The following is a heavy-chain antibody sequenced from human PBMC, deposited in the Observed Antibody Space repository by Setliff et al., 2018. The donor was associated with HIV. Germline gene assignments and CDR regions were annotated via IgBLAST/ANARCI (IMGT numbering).Heavy chain of an antibody. D-gene: IGHD6-6*01. V-gene: IGHV1-3*01. Sequence: ASVKVSCKASGYTFTDYSIHWVRQAPGQSLEWMGWISGANGNTKFSQKFQDRVTITRDTSASTAYMELSSLRSEDTAVYYCARDYWKVYSSLDPLLNWFDPWGQGTLVTVSS. CDR2: ISGANGNT. CDR3: ARDYWKVYSSLDPLLNWFDP. CDR1: GYTFTDYS. J-gene: IGHJ5*02.